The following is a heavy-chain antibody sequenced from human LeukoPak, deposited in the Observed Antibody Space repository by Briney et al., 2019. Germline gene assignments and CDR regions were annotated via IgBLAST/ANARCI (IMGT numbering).Heavy chain of an antibody. J-gene: IGHJ4*02. D-gene: IGHD6-6*01. CDR2: ITGNGVGT. Sequence: PGGSLSLSCAASGFTFSNHAMSWVRQAPGKGLEWVSSITGNGVGTQYADSVKGRFTISRDNSKNILYLQMNSLGVEDTAVYYCAQTPRPGDNYLGFFFDYWGQGSLVTVSS. CDR1: GFTFSNHA. V-gene: IGHV3-23*01. CDR3: AQTPRPGDNYLGFFFDY.